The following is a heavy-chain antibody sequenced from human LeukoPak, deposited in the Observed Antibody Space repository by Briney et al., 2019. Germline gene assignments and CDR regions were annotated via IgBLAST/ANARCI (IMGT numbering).Heavy chain of an antibody. J-gene: IGHJ3*02. CDR2: ISGSGAGT. D-gene: IGHD4-23*01. CDR1: AFTFSSYG. Sequence: GGSLRLSCAASAFTFSSYGMGWVRQAPGKGLDWVSSISGSGAGTYYADSVKGRFTISRDNSKNTLYVQMKSLGAEDMALYYCARVRGGNRGDAFDIWGQGTMVTVSS. V-gene: IGHV3-23*01. CDR3: ARVRGGNRGDAFDI.